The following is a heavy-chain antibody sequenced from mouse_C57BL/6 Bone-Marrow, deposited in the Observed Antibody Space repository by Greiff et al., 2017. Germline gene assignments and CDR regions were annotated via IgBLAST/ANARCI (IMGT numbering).Heavy chain of an antibody. CDR2: INPSSGYT. D-gene: IGHD2-3*01. Sequence: QVQLQQSGAELAKPGASVKLSCKASGYTFTSYWMHWVKQRPGQGLEWIGYINPSSGYTKYNQKFKDKDTLTADKSSSTAYMQLSSLTYEDSAVYYCAIDGYYGTFAYWGQGTTLTVSS. V-gene: IGHV1-7*01. CDR1: GYTFTSYW. J-gene: IGHJ2*01. CDR3: AIDGYYGTFAY.